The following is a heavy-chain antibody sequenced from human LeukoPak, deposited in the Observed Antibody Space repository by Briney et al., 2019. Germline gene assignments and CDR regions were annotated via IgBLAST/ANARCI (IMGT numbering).Heavy chain of an antibody. V-gene: IGHV3-23*01. D-gene: IGHD3-10*01. CDR1: GFTFDDYA. CDR3: AKEQGSGEGFDY. Sequence: GGSLRLSCAASGFTFDDYAMSWVRQAPGKGLEWVSAISGSGGSTYYADSVKGRFTISRDNSKNTLYLQMNSLRAEDTAVYYCAKEQGSGEGFDYWGQGTLVTVSS. CDR2: ISGSGGST. J-gene: IGHJ4*02.